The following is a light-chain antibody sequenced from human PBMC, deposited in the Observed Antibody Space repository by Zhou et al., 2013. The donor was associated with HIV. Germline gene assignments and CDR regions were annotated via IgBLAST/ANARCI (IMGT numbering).Light chain of an antibody. V-gene: IGKV1-5*03. Sequence: DIQMTQSPSTLSASVGDRVTITCRASQSISSWLAWYQQKPGKAPKLLIYKASSLESGVPSRFSGSGSGTDFTFIISSLQPEDIGTYYCQQYENLLLTFGGGTKVEIK. CDR1: QSISSW. CDR3: QQYENLLLT. J-gene: IGKJ4*01. CDR2: KAS.